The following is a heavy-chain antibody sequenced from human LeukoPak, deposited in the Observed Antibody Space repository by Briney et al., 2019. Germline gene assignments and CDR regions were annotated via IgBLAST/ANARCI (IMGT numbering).Heavy chain of an antibody. CDR2: IYYSGST. J-gene: IGHJ2*01. CDR1: GGSISSSSYY. CDR3: ARRAWYFDL. V-gene: IGHV4-39*07. Sequence: NSSETLSLTCTVSGGSISSSSYYWGWIRQPPGKGLEWIGSIYYSGSTYYNPSLKSRVTISVDTSKNQFSLKLSSVTAADTAVYYCARRAWYFDLWGRGTLVTVSS.